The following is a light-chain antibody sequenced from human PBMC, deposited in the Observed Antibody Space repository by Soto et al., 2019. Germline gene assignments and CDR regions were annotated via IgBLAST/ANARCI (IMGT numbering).Light chain of an antibody. J-gene: IGKJ5*01. V-gene: IGKV3-15*01. CDR2: DTS. CDR1: QSVSRK. CDR3: QQYNHWRSIS. Sequence: EILMTQPPATVSVSPGERATLSCRASQSVSRKLAWYQHKPGQAPRLLIYDTSTRAADIPARFSGSGSGTDFTLTISSLQSEDFAVYYCQQYNHWRSISFGQGTRLEIK.